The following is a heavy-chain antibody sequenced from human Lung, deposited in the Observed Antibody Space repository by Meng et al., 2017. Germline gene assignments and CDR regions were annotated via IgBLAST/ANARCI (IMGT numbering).Heavy chain of an antibody. J-gene: IGHJ4*02. V-gene: IGHV4-34*01. CDR1: GGSFSDYY. CDR3: ARGPTTMAHDFDY. CDR2: INHSGST. Sequence: QVQPQQWGAGLLKPSETLSLTCAVSGGSFSDYYWSWIRQPPGKGLEWIGEINHSGSTNYNPSLESRATISVDTSQNNLSLKLSSVTAADSAVYYCARGPTTMAHDFDYWGQGTLVTVSS. D-gene: IGHD4-11*01.